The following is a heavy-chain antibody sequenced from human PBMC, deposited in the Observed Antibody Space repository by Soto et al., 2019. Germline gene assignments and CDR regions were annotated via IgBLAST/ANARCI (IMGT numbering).Heavy chain of an antibody. CDR3: ARHPSGYIGNLGY. CDR1: VFTFSSYA. V-gene: IGHV3-23*01. CDR2: ITGSCVNR. J-gene: IGHJ4*02. D-gene: IGHD5-12*01. Sequence: GGSMRLPCASSVFTFSSYAMSWVRQAPGKGLEWVSTITGSCVNRYHADSVQGRFTISRDNSKDTLYLQMNSLRAEDTAVYYCARHPSGYIGNLGYWGQGTLVTVSS.